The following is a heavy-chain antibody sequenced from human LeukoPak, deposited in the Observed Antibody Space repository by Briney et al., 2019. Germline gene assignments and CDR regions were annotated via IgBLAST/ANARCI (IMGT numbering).Heavy chain of an antibody. J-gene: IGHJ6*02. Sequence: SETLSLTCTVSGGSISSYYWSWIRQPPGKGLEWIGYIYYSGSINYNPSLKSRVTISVDTSKNQFSLKLSSVTAADTAVYYCARSPDILTGPRDYYYYYGMDVWGQGTTVTVSS. V-gene: IGHV4-59*08. CDR1: GGSISSYY. D-gene: IGHD3-9*01. CDR3: ARSPDILTGPRDYYYYYGMDV. CDR2: IYYSGSI.